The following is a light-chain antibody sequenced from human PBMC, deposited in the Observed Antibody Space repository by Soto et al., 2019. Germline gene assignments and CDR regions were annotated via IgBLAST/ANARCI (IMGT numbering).Light chain of an antibody. J-gene: IGKJ5*01. CDR3: QQYNNWPPIT. CDR2: KAS. CDR1: QDISNY. Sequence: DIQMTQSPSSLSASVGDRVTITCQASQDISNYLNWYQQKPGKAPKLLIYKASNLKSEVPSRFSGSGSRTEFTLTISSLQSEDFAVYYCQQYNNWPPITFGQGTRLAIK. V-gene: IGKV1-33*01.